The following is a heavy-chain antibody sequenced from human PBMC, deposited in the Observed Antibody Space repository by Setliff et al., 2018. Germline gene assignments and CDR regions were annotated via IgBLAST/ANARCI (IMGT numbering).Heavy chain of an antibody. CDR1: GASVSGNSYY. D-gene: IGHD3-22*01. J-gene: IGHJ4*02. CDR3: ARAPRYFDPTGSYSDS. Sequence: PSETLSLTCTVSGASVSGNSYYWGWIRQPPGKGLEWIASTYYSGSTYYNPSLKSRVTISVDTSKNQFSLKLTSVTAADTAVYYCARAPRYFDPTGSYSDSWGQGILVTVSS. CDR2: TYYSGST. V-gene: IGHV4-39*07.